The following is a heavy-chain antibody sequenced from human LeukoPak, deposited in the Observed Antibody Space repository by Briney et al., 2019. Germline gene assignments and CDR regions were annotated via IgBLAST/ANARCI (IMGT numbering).Heavy chain of an antibody. Sequence: ASETLSLTCTVSGGSISSSSYYWGWIRQPPGKGLEWIGSIYYSGSTYYNPSLKSRVTISVDTSKNQFSLKLSSVTAADTAVYYCARQDSTIFGVAHAFDIWGQGTMVTVSS. CDR3: ARQDSTIFGVAHAFDI. CDR1: GGSISSSSYY. D-gene: IGHD3-3*01. J-gene: IGHJ3*02. V-gene: IGHV4-39*01. CDR2: IYYSGST.